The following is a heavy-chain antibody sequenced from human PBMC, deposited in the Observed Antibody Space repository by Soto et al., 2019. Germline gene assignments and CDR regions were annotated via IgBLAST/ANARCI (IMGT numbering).Heavy chain of an antibody. D-gene: IGHD6-19*01. CDR2: ISSSSSYI. Sequence: SGGYLSLSCAAFGFNFDSYSLHWVRQAPGKGLEWVSSISSSSSYIYYADSVKGRFTISRDNAKNSLYLQMNSLRADDTAVYYCARVGAEWLPVNFDYWGQGALVTVSS. V-gene: IGHV3-21*01. CDR3: ARVGAEWLPVNFDY. CDR1: GFNFDSYS. J-gene: IGHJ4*02.